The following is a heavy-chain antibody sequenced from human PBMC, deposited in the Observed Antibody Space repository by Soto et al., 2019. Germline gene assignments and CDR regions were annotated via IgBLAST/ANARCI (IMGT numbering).Heavy chain of an antibody. J-gene: IGHJ4*02. Sequence: QVQLVQSGAEVKKPGSSVKVSCKASGGTFSSYTISWVRQAPGQGLEWMGRIIPILGIANYAQKFQGRVTITADKSASTAYMELSSLRSEDTAVYYCASSIQRGGFDYWGQGTLVTVSS. D-gene: IGHD1-1*01. CDR3: ASSIQRGGFDY. V-gene: IGHV1-69*02. CDR2: IIPILGIA. CDR1: GGTFSSYT.